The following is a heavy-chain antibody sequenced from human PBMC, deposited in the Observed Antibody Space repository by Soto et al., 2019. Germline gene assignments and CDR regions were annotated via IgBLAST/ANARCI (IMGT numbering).Heavy chain of an antibody. D-gene: IGHD5-12*01. CDR2: IYQSGST. J-gene: IGHJ4*02. CDR1: GDSISSSNW. V-gene: IGHV4-4*02. CDR3: TRVSGYSGHFDY. Sequence: SETLSLTCAVSGDSISSSNWWGWVRQPPGKGLEWIGEIYQSGSTNYNPSLESRVTISVDKSKNHFSLKLSSVTAADTAVYYCTRVSGYSGHFDYWGQGTLVTVSS.